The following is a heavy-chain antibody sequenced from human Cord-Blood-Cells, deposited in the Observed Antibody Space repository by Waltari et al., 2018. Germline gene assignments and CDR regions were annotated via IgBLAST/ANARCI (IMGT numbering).Heavy chain of an antibody. Sequence: EVQLVESGGGLVKPGGSLRLSCAASGFTFSSYSMNWVRQAPGKGLGWVSSISRSSSYIYYADSVKGRFTISRDNAKNSLYLQMNSLRAEDTAVYYCARSPNYYYYGMDVWGQGTTVTVSS. CDR3: ARSPNYYYYGMDV. J-gene: IGHJ6*02. CDR1: GFTFSSYS. CDR2: ISRSSSYI. V-gene: IGHV3-21*01.